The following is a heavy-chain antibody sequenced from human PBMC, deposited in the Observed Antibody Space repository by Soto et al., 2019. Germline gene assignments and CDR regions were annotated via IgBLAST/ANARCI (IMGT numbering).Heavy chain of an antibody. D-gene: IGHD6-6*01. J-gene: IGHJ4*02. CDR3: AKGKYSSSSALDY. CDR2: ISGSGGST. CDR1: GFTFSSYA. Sequence: GGSLRLSCAASGFTFSSYAMSWVRQAPGKGLEWVSGISGSGGSTYYADSVKGRFTISRDNAKNSLYLQMNSLRAEDTALYYCAKGKYSSSSALDYWGQGTLVTVS. V-gene: IGHV3-23*01.